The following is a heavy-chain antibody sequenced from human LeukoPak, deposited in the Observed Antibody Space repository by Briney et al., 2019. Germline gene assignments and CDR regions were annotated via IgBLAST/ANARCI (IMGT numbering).Heavy chain of an antibody. J-gene: IGHJ4*02. D-gene: IGHD4-23*01. CDR3: AGARMTTVVTSEGFDY. V-gene: IGHV5-51*01. CDR1: GYRFTSYW. Sequence: GESLKISCKGGGYRFTSYWIGWVRQVPGKGLEWMGIIYPGDSDTRYSPSFQGQVTISADKSINTAYLQWSSLKASDTAMYYCAGARMTTVVTSEGFDYWGQGTLVTVSS. CDR2: IYPGDSDT.